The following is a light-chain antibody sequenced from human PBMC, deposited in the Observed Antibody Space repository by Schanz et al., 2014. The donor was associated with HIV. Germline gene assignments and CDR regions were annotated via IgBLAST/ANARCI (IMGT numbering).Light chain of an antibody. Sequence: QSALTQPASVSGSPGQSITISCTGTSRDVGSYNLVSWYQQYPAKAPKLMIYEGSKRPSGISNRFSGSKSGNTASLTISGLQAEDEADYYCWSYAGSSTWVFGGGTKLTVL. CDR3: WSYAGSSTWV. CDR1: SRDVGSYNL. J-gene: IGLJ3*02. V-gene: IGLV2-23*01. CDR2: EGS.